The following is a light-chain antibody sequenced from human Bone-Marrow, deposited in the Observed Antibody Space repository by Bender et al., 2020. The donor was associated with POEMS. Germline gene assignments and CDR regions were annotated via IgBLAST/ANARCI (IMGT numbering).Light chain of an antibody. CDR2: SSH. V-gene: IGLV1-44*01. CDR1: SSNIGAHA. J-gene: IGLJ3*02. CDR3: CSYANTTTFHWV. Sequence: QSVLTQPPSASGTPGQRVTISCSGGSSNIGAHAVNWYQHLPGTAPKLLIYSSHRRPSEVPDRFSGSRSGTKSANTASLTISGLQAEDAADYYCCSYANTTTFHWVFGGGTSLTVL.